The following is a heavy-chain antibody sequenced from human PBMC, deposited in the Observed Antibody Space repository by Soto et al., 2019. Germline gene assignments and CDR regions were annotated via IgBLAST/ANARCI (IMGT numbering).Heavy chain of an antibody. V-gene: IGHV1-3*01. CDR3: ARGAGGSSWPFYGRDV. D-gene: IGHD6-13*01. J-gene: IGHJ6*02. Sequence: GASVKVSCKASGYTFTSYAMHWVRQAPGQRLERMGWINAGNGNTKYSQKFQSRVTITRDTSASTAYMELSSLRSDDTAVYYCARGAGGSSWPFYGRDVWGQGTTVTVSS. CDR2: INAGNGNT. CDR1: GYTFTSYA.